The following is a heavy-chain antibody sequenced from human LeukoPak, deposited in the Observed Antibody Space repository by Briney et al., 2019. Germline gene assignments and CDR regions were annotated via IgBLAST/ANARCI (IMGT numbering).Heavy chain of an antibody. CDR1: GGSFSGYY. Sequence: PSETLSLTCAVYGGSFSGYYWSWIRPPPGKGLEWIGEINHSGSTNYNPSLKSRVTISVDTSKNQFSLKLSSVTAADTAVYYCARGSVNFDIWGQGTMVAVSS. V-gene: IGHV4-34*01. CDR2: INHSGST. CDR3: ARGSVNFDI. J-gene: IGHJ3*02.